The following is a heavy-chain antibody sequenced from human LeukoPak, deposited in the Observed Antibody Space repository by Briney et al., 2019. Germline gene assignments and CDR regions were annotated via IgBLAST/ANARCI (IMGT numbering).Heavy chain of an antibody. D-gene: IGHD6-19*01. CDR3: ARDPPDSYSSGWYYFDY. J-gene: IGHJ4*02. CDR1: GGTFISYA. CDR2: IIPIFGTA. Sequence: SVKVSCKASGGTFISYAISWVRQAPGQGLEWMGGIIPIFGTANYAQKFQGRVTITTDESTSTAYMELSSLRSEDTAVYYCARDPPDSYSSGWYYFDYWGQGTLVTVSS. V-gene: IGHV1-69*05.